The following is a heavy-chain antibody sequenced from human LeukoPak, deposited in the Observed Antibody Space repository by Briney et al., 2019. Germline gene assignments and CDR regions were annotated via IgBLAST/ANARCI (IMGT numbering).Heavy chain of an antibody. CDR3: ARELHSGIVVVPAAFDY. V-gene: IGHV4-30-4*01. D-gene: IGHD2-2*01. CDR1: GVSISSGDYY. Sequence: PSQTLSLTCTVSGVSISSGDYYWSWIRQPPGKVLEWIGYIYYSGSTYYHPSLKSRVTISVDTSKNQFSLKLSSVTAADTAVYYCARELHSGIVVVPAAFDYWGQGTLVTVSS. CDR2: IYYSGST. J-gene: IGHJ4*02.